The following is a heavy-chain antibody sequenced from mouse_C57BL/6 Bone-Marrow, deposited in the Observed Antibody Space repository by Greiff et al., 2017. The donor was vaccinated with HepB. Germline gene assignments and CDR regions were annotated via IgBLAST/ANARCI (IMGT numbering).Heavy chain of an antibody. Sequence: EVKLQESGGGLVQPGGSLKLSCAASGLDFSRYWMSWVRLAPGKGLEWIGEINPDSSTINYAPSLKDKFIISRDNAKNTLYLQMSKVRSEDTALYYCASPNWDWAMDYWGQGTSVTVSS. CDR2: INPDSSTI. D-gene: IGHD4-1*01. V-gene: IGHV4-1*01. J-gene: IGHJ4*01. CDR3: ASPNWDWAMDY. CDR1: GLDFSRYW.